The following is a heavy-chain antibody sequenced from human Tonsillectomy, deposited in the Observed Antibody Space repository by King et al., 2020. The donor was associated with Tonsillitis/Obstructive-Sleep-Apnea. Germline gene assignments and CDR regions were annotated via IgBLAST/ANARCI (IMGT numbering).Heavy chain of an antibody. CDR1: GFTFSSYG. D-gene: IGHD3-22*01. CDR3: ARDWDDYYDSSGYYGPYFDY. Sequence: VQLVESGGGVVQPGRSLRLSCAASGFTFSSYGMHWVRQAPGKGLEWVAVIWYDGSNKYYADSVKGRFTISRDNFKNTLYLQMNSLRAEDTAVYYCARDWDDYYDSSGYYGPYFDYWGQGTLVTVSS. J-gene: IGHJ4*02. V-gene: IGHV3-33*01. CDR2: IWYDGSNK.